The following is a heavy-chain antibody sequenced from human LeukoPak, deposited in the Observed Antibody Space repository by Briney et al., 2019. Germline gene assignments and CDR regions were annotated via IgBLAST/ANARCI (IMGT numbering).Heavy chain of an antibody. V-gene: IGHV1-69*04. CDR3: ARDNRYSYGQVGLDY. D-gene: IGHD5-18*01. CDR1: GGTFSSYA. Sequence: GASVKVSCKASGGTFSSYAISWVRQAPGQGLKWMGRIIPILGIANYAQKFQGRVTITADKSTSTAYMELSSLRSEDTAVYYCARDNRYSYGQVGLDYWGQGTLVTVSS. CDR2: IIPILGIA. J-gene: IGHJ4*02.